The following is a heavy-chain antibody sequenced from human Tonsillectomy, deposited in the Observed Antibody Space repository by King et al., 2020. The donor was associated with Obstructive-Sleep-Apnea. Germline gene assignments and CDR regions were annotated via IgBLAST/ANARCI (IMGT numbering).Heavy chain of an antibody. V-gene: IGHV5-10-1*01. J-gene: IGHJ4*02. CDR2: IDPSDSYT. D-gene: IGHD1-26*01. Sequence: QLVQSGAEVKKPGESLRISCKGSGYSFTSYWIIWVRQMPGKGLDWLGRIDPSDSYTNYSPSFQGHVTNSPAKYLSTAYLHWSSLKASDTAMYYCARPGATPYYFDYWGQGTLVTVSS. CDR1: GYSFTSYW. CDR3: ARPGATPYYFDY.